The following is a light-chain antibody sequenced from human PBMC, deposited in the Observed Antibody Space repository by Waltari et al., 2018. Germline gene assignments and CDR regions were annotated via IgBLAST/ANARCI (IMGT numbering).Light chain of an antibody. Sequence: EIVMTQSPATLSASPGERVTLSCRASQTIRSGLAWYQQKPGQAPRLLIFEVSTRVTGVPARFSGSGSGTEFTLTISSLQSEDFAVYYCQQYSVWPPAGTFGGGTKVEI. CDR3: QQYSVWPPAGT. CDR2: EVS. V-gene: IGKV3-15*01. CDR1: QTIRSG. J-gene: IGKJ4*01.